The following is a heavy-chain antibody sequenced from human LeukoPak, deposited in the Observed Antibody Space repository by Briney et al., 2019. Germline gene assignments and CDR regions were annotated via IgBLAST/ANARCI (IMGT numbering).Heavy chain of an antibody. Sequence: GGSLRLSCAASGFTFSSYAMSWFRQAPGKGLEWVGFIRSKTYGGTTEYAASVKRRFTISRDDSKSIAYLQMSSLKTGDTAVYYCTRNYRGSFHYFDYWGQGTLVTVSS. J-gene: IGHJ4*02. CDR3: TRNYRGSFHYFDY. D-gene: IGHD1-26*01. CDR2: IRSKTYGGTT. V-gene: IGHV3-49*03. CDR1: GFTFSSYA.